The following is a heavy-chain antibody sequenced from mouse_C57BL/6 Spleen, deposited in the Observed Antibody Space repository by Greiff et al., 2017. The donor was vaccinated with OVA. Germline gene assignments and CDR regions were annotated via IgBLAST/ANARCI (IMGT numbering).Heavy chain of an antibody. Sequence: VQLQQSGPELVKPGASVKIPCKASGYTFTDYNMDWVKQSHGKSLEWIGDINPNNGGTIYNQKFKGKATLTVDKSSSTAYMELRSLTSEDTAVYYCAREYYGRSPPAFDVWGTGTTVTVSS. CDR1: GYTFTDYN. V-gene: IGHV1-18*01. CDR3: AREYYGRSPPAFDV. CDR2: INPNNGGT. J-gene: IGHJ1*03. D-gene: IGHD1-1*01.